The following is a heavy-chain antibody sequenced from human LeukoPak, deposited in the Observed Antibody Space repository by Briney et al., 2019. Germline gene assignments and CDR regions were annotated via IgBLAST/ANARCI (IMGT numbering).Heavy chain of an antibody. D-gene: IGHD6-13*01. V-gene: IGHV3-48*03. J-gene: IGHJ4*02. CDR3: ARYLKRKAAVQPPEFHC. CDR2: ISSNGSTI. CDR1: GFNFSSYD. Sequence: PVGSLRLSCAASGFNFSSYDMHWVRQAPGKGLEWVSYISSNGSTIYYADSVKGRFTISRDNAKNSLYLQMNSLRAEDTAFYYCARYLKRKAAVQPPEFHCRVQGTQVAV.